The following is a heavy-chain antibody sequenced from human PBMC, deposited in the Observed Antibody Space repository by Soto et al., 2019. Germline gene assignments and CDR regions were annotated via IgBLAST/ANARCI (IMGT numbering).Heavy chain of an antibody. D-gene: IGHD3-3*01. V-gene: IGHV1-18*01. CDR1: GYNFNIYG. J-gene: IGHJ5*02. CDR3: ARDPHEYWTSYWFDP. CDR2: ISAYDGKT. Sequence: ASVKVSCKASGYNFNIYGINWVRQAPGQGLELMGWISAYDGKTTYAEKFQGRVTMTTDASTSTAYMEWRSLRSDDTAVYYCARDPHEYWTSYWFDPWAREPWSPSPQ.